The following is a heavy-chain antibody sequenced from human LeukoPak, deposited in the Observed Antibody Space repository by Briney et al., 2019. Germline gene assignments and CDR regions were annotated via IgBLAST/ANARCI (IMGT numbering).Heavy chain of an antibody. Sequence: SETLSLTCTVSGGSISSSSYYWGWIRQPPGKGLEWIGSIYYSGSTYYNPSLKSRVTISVDTSKNQFSLKLSSVTAADPAVYYCARPSPHYYDSSGYYLGAFDIWGQGTMVTVSS. D-gene: IGHD3-22*01. CDR1: GGSISSSSYY. CDR3: ARPSPHYYDSSGYYLGAFDI. V-gene: IGHV4-39*01. CDR2: IYYSGST. J-gene: IGHJ3*02.